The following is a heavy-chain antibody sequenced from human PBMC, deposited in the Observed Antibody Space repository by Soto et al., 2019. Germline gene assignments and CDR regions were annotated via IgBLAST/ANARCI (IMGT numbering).Heavy chain of an antibody. CDR2: ISGYNGNT. Sequence: QVQLVQSGAEVKKPGASVKVSCKASGYTLSNYGVSWVRQAPGQGLEWMGWISGYNGNTKYAQRVQGRVTMTTDTSTSTAYMELRSLRSDDTAVYYCARDERRYCSGESCYGYFDYWGLGTLVTVSS. CDR3: ARDERRYCSGESCYGYFDY. CDR1: GYTLSNYG. J-gene: IGHJ4*02. V-gene: IGHV1-18*01. D-gene: IGHD2-15*01.